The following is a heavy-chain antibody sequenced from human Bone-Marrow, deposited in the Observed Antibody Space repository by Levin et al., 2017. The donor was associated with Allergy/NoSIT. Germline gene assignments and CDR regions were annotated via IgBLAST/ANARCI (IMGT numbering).Heavy chain of an antibody. J-gene: IGHJ4*02. CDR1: GGTLSSYA. CDR3: ARDRLGENYYLTD. CDR2: IIPIFGTA. V-gene: IGHV1-69*13. Sequence: GASVKVSCKTSGGTLSSYAISWVRQAPGQGLEWMGGIIPIFGTADYAQKVQGRVTITADESTSTAYMELSSLRSDDTAVFYCARDRLGENYYLTDWGQGTLVTVSS. D-gene: IGHD3-10*01.